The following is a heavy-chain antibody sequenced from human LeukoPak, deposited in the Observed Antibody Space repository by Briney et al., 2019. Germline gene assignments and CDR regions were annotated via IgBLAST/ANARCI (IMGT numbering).Heavy chain of an antibody. CDR1: GFTFSSYG. V-gene: IGHV3-30*03. CDR2: ISYDGSNK. J-gene: IGHJ4*02. CDR3: ARGIAAAGYYFDY. D-gene: IGHD6-13*01. Sequence: SGGSLRLSCAASGFTFSSYGMHWVRQAPGKGLEWVAVISYDGSNKYYADSVKGRFTISRDNSKNTLYLQMNSLRAEDTAVYYCARGIAAAGYYFDYWGQGTLVTVSS.